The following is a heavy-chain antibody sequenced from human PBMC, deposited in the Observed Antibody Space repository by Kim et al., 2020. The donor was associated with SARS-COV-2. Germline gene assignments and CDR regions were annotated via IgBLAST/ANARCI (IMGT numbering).Heavy chain of an antibody. V-gene: IGHV4-34*01. Sequence: LKSRVTISVDTSKNQFSLKLSSVTAADTAVYYCARGRILRYFDSTGIFDYWGQGTLVTVSS. CDR3: ARGRILRYFDSTGIFDY. D-gene: IGHD3-9*01. J-gene: IGHJ4*02.